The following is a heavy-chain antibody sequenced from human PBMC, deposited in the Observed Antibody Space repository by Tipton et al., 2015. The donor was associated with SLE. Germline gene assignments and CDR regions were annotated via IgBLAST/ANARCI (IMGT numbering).Heavy chain of an antibody. D-gene: IGHD7-27*01. CDR3: AKDLGTDY. CDR1: GFTFSSYT. J-gene: IGHJ4*02. Sequence: SLRLSCEASGFTFSSYTMNWVRQAPGKGLEWVSSISSSSGSIYYADSVKGRFTISRDNSKNTLYLQMNSLRAEDTAVYYCAKDLGTDYWGQGTLVTVSS. V-gene: IGHV3-48*01. CDR2: ISSSSGSI.